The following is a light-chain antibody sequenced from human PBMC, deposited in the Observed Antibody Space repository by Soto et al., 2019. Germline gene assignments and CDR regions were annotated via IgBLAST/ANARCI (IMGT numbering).Light chain of an antibody. J-gene: IGKJ2*01. CDR2: AAS. Sequence: DIQMTQSPSSLSASVGDRVTITCRASQSISSYLNWYQQKPGKAPKLLISAASTLQSGVPSRFSGSGSETEFTLTITSLQPEDSATYYCQQRNSYPRTFGQGTKVDI. CDR3: QQRNSYPRT. V-gene: IGKV1-9*01. CDR1: QSISSY.